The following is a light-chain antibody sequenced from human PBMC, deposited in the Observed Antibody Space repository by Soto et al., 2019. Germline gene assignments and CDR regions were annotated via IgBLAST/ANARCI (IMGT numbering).Light chain of an antibody. V-gene: IGKV1-39*01. J-gene: IGKJ1*01. CDR1: LSITIY. CDR2: GAS. Sequence: DIQLTQSPSSLSASVGDRVTITCRASLSITIYLNWYQQKPGEAPNLLIYGASSLQSGVPSRFSGSGSGTEFTLTISGLEPDDFAAYYCQQYHGYSWTFGHGTKVDI. CDR3: QQYHGYSWT.